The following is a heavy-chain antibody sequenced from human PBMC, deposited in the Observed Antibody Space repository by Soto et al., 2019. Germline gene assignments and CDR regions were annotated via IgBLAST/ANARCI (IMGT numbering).Heavy chain of an antibody. J-gene: IGHJ6*02. D-gene: IGHD5-12*01. CDR2: INAGNGNT. Sequence: ASVMVSCKASGYTFTSYAMHWVRQAPGQRLEWMGWINAGNGNTKYSQKFQGRVTITRDTSASTAYMELSSLRSEDTAVYYCARSDIVATIYYYYGMDVWGQGTTVTVSS. CDR3: ARSDIVATIYYYYGMDV. CDR1: GYTFTSYA. V-gene: IGHV1-3*01.